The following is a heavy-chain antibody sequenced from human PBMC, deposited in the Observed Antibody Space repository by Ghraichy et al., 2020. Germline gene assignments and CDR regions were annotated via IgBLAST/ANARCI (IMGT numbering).Heavy chain of an antibody. J-gene: IGHJ4*02. CDR1: GFTFNIYW. CDR2: IKHDGSES. D-gene: IGHD1-26*01. CDR3: VRDRDVDSGVYYGGY. Sequence: WGSLRLSCAASGFTFNIYWMSWVRQAPGKGLEWVANIKHDGSESYFADSMKGRFTISRDNAKNSLYLHMNGLRTEDTAVYYCVRDRDVDSGVYYGGYWGQGTLVTVSS. V-gene: IGHV3-7*03.